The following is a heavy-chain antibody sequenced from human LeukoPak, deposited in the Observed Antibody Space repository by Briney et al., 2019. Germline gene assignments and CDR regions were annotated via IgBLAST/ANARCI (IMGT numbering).Heavy chain of an antibody. CDR1: GFTFSSYW. CDR2: INSDVITT. J-gene: IGHJ4*02. D-gene: IGHD2-15*01. CDR3: ARGGYYFDY. V-gene: IGHV3-74*01. Sequence: GGSLRLSCAASGFTFSSYWMHWVRQAPVKGLVWVSRINSDVITTTYADSVKGRFTISRDNAKNTLYLQMSSLRAEDTAVYYCARGGYYFDYWGQGTLVTVSS.